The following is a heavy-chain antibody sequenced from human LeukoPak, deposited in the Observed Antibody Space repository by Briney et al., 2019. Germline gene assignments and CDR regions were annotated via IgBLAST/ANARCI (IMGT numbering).Heavy chain of an antibody. J-gene: IGHJ4*02. Sequence: GESLKISCKGSGYSFTSYWIGWVRQMPGKGLEWMGIIYAGDSDTRYSPSFQGQVTISADKSINTAYVQWSSLKASDTAMYYCARVEFHSDTSGHHANVFEYWGQGTLVTVSS. CDR2: IYAGDSDT. CDR3: ARVEFHSDTSGHHANVFEY. CDR1: GYSFTSYW. D-gene: IGHD3-22*01. V-gene: IGHV5-51*01.